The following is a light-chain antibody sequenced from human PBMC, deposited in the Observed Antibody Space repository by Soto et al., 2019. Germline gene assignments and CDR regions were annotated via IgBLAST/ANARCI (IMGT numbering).Light chain of an antibody. V-gene: IGKV1-5*01. J-gene: IGKJ1*01. CDR1: QNINNW. CDR2: DAS. CDR3: KHMRT. Sequence: GDRVTITCRASQNINNWIAWYQQKPGKAPKFLIYDASTLESGVPSRFSGSGFGTEFSLTISSLQPDDFGSYYCKHMRTFGQGTK.